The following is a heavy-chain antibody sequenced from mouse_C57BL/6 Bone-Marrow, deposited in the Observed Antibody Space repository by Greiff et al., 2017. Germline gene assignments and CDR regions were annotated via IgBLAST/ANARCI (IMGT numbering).Heavy chain of an antibody. CDR3: AREDYDYSFDY. CDR1: GFTFSDYG. D-gene: IGHD2-4*01. Sequence: EVKVVESGGGLVQPGGSLKLSCAASGFTFSDYGMAWVRQAPRKGPEWVAFISNLAYSIYYADTVTGRFTITRENAKYTLYLEMSSLRSEDTAMYYYAREDYDYSFDYWGQGTTLTVSS. CDR2: ISNLAYSI. J-gene: IGHJ2*01. V-gene: IGHV5-15*01.